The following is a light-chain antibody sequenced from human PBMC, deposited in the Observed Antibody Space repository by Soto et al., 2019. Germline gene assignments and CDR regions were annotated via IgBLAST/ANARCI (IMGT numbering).Light chain of an antibody. J-gene: IGKJ4*01. V-gene: IGKV1-39*01. CDR1: HNIRSY. CDR2: GAS. CDR3: QHSYSPPPH. Sequence: DIQMTQSPSSLSASVGDRVTITCRASHNIRSYLNWYQQKPGKAPKLLIYGASNLQSGVPSRFSGSGSGTDFTLTIASLQPEDFATYYCQHSYSPPPHFGGGTKVEIK.